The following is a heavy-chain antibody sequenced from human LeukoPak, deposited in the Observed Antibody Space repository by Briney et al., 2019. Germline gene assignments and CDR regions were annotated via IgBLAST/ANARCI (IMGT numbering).Heavy chain of an antibody. J-gene: IGHJ4*02. CDR1: GGSFSGYY. CDR2: INHSGST. V-gene: IGHV4-34*01. Sequence: KTSETLSLTCAVYGGSFSGYYWSWIRQPPGKGLEWIGEINHSGSTNYNPSLKSRVTISVDTSKNQFSLKLSSVTAVDTAVYYCARGRYSGSYLLDYWGQGTLVTVSS. CDR3: ARGRYSGSYLLDY. D-gene: IGHD1-26*01.